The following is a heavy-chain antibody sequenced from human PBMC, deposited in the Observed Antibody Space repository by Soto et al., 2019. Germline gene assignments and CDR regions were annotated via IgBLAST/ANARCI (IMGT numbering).Heavy chain of an antibody. J-gene: IGHJ4*02. Sequence: SETLSLTCTVSGGSISSSSYYWGWIRQPPGKGLEWIGSIYYSGSTYYNPSLKSRVTISVDTSKNQFSLKLSSVTAADTAVYYCAILGCLLYDSTAYSFHYWCQGPLVTVSS. D-gene: IGHD3-22*01. V-gene: IGHV4-39*01. CDR3: AILGCLLYDSTAYSFHY. CDR1: GGSISSSSYY. CDR2: IYYSGST.